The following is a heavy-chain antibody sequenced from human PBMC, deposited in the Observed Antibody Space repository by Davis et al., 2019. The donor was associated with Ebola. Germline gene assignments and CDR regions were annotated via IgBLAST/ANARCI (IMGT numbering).Heavy chain of an antibody. J-gene: IGHJ4*02. D-gene: IGHD6-13*01. V-gene: IGHV3-48*01. CDR3: AKHIAPGIRAFDY. CDR2: ISSSSSTI. Sequence: PGGSLRLSCAASGFTFSSYSMNWVRQAPGKRLEWVSYISSSSSTIYYADSVKGRFTISRDNAKNSLYLQMNSLRADDTAVYYCAKHIAPGIRAFDYWGQGALVTVSS. CDR1: GFTFSSYS.